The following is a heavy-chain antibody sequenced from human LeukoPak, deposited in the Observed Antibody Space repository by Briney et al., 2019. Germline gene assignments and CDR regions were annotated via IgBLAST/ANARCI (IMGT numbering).Heavy chain of an antibody. CDR3: ARDKRESSTSSGLDY. CDR1: GDSISSSY. J-gene: IGHJ4*02. CDR2: IYYSGST. V-gene: IGHV4-59*01. Sequence: SETLSLTCTVSGDSISSSYWTWIRQPPGKGLEWIGYIYYSGSTTYNPSLKSRVTISADTSKNQFSLKLTSVTAADTALYYCARDKRESSTSSGLDYWGQGTLVTVSS. D-gene: IGHD6-6*01.